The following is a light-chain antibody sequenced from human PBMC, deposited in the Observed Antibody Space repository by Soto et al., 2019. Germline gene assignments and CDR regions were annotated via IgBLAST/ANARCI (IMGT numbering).Light chain of an antibody. Sequence: EIVLTQSPAILSVSPGERATLSCRASQSISRSLAWYQQKPGQAPRLLISDASTRATGIPARFSGSGSGTEFTLTISSLQSEDFALYYCHQYNRWPQGNFGQGTKADIX. CDR2: DAS. J-gene: IGKJ2*01. CDR3: HQYNRWPQGN. V-gene: IGKV3-15*01. CDR1: QSISRS.